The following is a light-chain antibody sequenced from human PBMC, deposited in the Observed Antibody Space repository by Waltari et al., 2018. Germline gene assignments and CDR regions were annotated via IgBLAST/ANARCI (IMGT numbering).Light chain of an antibody. V-gene: IGKV3-20*01. CDR3: QQYSSSPLT. J-gene: IGKJ3*01. CDR2: GAS. CDR1: QSVNNY. Sequence: EIVLTQSPGTLSLSPGERATLSCRASQSVNNYLAWFQQKPGQAPRLLIHGASSRATCSPDRISGSGSGTDFTLTISGLEPQDFAVYYCQQYSSSPLTFGPGTKVDIK.